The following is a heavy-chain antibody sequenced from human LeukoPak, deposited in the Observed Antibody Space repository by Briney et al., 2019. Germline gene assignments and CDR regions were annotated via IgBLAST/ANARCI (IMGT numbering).Heavy chain of an antibody. D-gene: IGHD1-14*01. V-gene: IGHV1-69*04. J-gene: IGHJ3*02. CDR2: IIPILGIA. CDR3: AGETRPEPDAFDI. CDR1: GGTFSSYA. Sequence: ASVKVSCKAPGGTFSSYAISWVRQAPGQGLEWMGRIIPILGIANYAQKFQGRVTITADKSTSTAYMELSSLRSEDTAVYYCAGETRPEPDAFDIWGQGTMVTVSS.